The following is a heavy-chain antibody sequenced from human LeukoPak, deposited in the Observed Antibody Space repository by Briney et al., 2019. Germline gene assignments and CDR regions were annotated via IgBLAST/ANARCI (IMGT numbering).Heavy chain of an antibody. CDR2: INWNGDTI. Sequence: GGSLRLSCAASGFTFDDYGMTWVRQAPGKWLEWVSGINWNGDTIGYADSVKGRFTISRDNAKNSLYLQMNSLRAEDTALYYCARERATLDYYYYMDVWGKGTTVTVSS. D-gene: IGHD5-12*01. CDR3: ARERATLDYYYYMDV. CDR1: GFTFDDYG. J-gene: IGHJ6*03. V-gene: IGHV3-20*04.